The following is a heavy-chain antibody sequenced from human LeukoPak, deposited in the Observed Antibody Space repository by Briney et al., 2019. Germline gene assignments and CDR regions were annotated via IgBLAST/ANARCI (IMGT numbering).Heavy chain of an antibody. J-gene: IGHJ4*02. CDR2: ISGGGGGT. CDR3: AKDPGWGTHY. D-gene: IGHD3-16*01. Sequence: QPGGSLRLSCAAAGFTFSAYGMSWVRQAPGKGLEWVSCISGGGGGTYYADSVKGRFTISRDNSKNTLYLQMNSLRAEDTAVYYCAKDPGWGTHYWGQGTLVTVSS. V-gene: IGHV3-23*01. CDR1: GFTFSAYG.